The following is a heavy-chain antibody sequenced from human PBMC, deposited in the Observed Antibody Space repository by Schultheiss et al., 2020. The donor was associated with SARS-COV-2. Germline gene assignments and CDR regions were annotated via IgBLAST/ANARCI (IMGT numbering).Heavy chain of an antibody. J-gene: IGHJ6*02. CDR2: INPNSGGT. CDR1: GYSFTEYY. D-gene: IGHD1-7*01. CDR3: ASTGTTFLGISVYYYGMDV. V-gene: IGHV1-2*02. Sequence: ASVKVSCKASGYSFTEYYIHWVRQAPGQGLEWMGWINPNSGGTRYAQKFQGRVTMSRDTSISTVYVELSRLGSDDTAMYYCASTGTTFLGISVYYYGMDVWGQGTTVTVSS.